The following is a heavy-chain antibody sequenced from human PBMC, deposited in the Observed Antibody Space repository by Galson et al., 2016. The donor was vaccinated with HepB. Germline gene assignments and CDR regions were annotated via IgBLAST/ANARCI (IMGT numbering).Heavy chain of an antibody. V-gene: IGHV4-59*08. Sequence: SETLSLTCTVTFDSIRSFYWAWIRQVPGKGLEWIGYVQYTGNTNYNPSLKSRLTISADTSKNQFSLKLTSVTPADTAVYFCARHRVLRAERYYYYGLDVWGQGIQVTVSS. CDR3: ARHRVLRAERYYYYGLDV. J-gene: IGHJ6*02. D-gene: IGHD1-26*01. CDR2: VQYTGNT. CDR1: FDSIRSFY.